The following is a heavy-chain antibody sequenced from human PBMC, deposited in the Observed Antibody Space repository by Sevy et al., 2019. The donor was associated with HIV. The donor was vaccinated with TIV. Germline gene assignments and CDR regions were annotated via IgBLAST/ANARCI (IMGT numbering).Heavy chain of an antibody. CDR1: GFSLTTSGVG. Sequence: SGPTLVKPTQILTLTCTFSGFSLTTSGVGVGWIRQPPGKALEWLALIYWDDDKRYSPSLKSRLTITKDTSKNQVVLTMTNMDPVDTATYYCAHRPDNYDILTGYFPNWFDPWGQGTLVTVSS. CDR2: IYWDDDK. D-gene: IGHD3-9*01. V-gene: IGHV2-5*02. J-gene: IGHJ5*02. CDR3: AHRPDNYDILTGYFPNWFDP.